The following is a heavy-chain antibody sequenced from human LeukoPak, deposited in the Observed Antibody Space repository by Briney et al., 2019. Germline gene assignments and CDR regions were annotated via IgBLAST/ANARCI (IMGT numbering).Heavy chain of an antibody. CDR1: GFTFSSYG. J-gene: IGHJ4*02. V-gene: IGHV3-30*02. Sequence: GGSLRLSCAASGFTFSSYGMHWVRQAPGKGLEWVAFIRYDGSNKYYADSVKGRFTISRDNSKNTLYLQMNSLRAEDTAVYYCAKVLLGRVGIAAAWGQGTLVTVSS. CDR3: AKVLLGRVGIAAA. D-gene: IGHD6-13*01. CDR2: IRYDGSNK.